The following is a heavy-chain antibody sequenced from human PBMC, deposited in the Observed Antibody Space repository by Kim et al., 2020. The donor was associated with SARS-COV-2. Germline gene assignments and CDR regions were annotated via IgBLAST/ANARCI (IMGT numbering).Heavy chain of an antibody. CDR1: GGSISSYY. V-gene: IGHV4-59*13. D-gene: IGHD5-12*01. CDR3: ARATQGYSGYDGGDWFDP. Sequence: SETLSLTCTVSGGSISSYYWSWIRQPPGKGLEWIGYIYYSGSTNYNPSLKSRVTISVDTSKNQFSLKLSSVTAADTAVYYCARATQGYSGYDGGDWFDPWGQGTLVTVSS. J-gene: IGHJ5*02. CDR2: IYYSGST.